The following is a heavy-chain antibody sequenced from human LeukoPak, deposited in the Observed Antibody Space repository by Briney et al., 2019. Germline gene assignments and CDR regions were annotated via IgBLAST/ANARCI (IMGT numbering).Heavy chain of an antibody. D-gene: IGHD6-19*01. CDR3: ARHGSGWSFDY. CDR2: ISYSGST. Sequence: PSETLSLTCTVSGGSISGYYWSWIWQPPGKGLEWIGYISYSGSTNHNPSLKSRVSISVDTSKNQFSLNLNSETAADTAVFYCARHGSGWSFDYWGQGTLVTVSS. CDR1: GGSISGYY. J-gene: IGHJ4*02. V-gene: IGHV4-59*08.